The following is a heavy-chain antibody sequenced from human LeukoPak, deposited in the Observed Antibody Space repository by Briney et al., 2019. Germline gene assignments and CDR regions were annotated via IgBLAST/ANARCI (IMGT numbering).Heavy chain of an antibody. J-gene: IGHJ4*02. D-gene: IGHD2-2*01. Sequence: SETLSLTCTVSGGSISSSSYYWGWIRQPPGKGLEWIGSIYYSGSTYYNPSLKSRVTISVDTSKNQFSLKLSSVTAADTAVYYCARHRYYAFDYWGQGTLVTVSS. CDR2: IYYSGST. CDR3: ARHRYYAFDY. V-gene: IGHV4-39*01. CDR1: GGSISSSSYY.